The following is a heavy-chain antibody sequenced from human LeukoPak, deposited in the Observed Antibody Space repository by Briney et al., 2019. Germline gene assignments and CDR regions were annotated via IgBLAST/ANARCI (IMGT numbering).Heavy chain of an antibody. CDR3: ARDMYYYDSSGYYPRVDFDY. V-gene: IGHV3-74*01. CDR1: GFSFSSYW. J-gene: IGHJ4*02. Sequence: PGGSLRLSCAASGFSFSSYWMHWVRQAPGKGLVWVARIKSDGSSTDYADYVKGRFTISRDNAKNTLYLQMNSLRAEDTAVYYCARDMYYYDSSGYYPRVDFDYWGQGTLVTVSS. CDR2: IKSDGSST. D-gene: IGHD3-22*01.